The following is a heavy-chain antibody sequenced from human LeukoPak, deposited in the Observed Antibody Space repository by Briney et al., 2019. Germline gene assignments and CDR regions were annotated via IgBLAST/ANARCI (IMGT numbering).Heavy chain of an antibody. J-gene: IGHJ4*02. CDR2: ISGSGGST. CDR1: GFTFSSYA. CDR3: AKDRSDYGDYGPSYFDY. D-gene: IGHD4-17*01. Sequence: GGSLRLSCAASGFTFSSYAMSWVRQAPGKGLEWVSAISGSGGSTYYADSVKGRFTISRDNSKNTLYLQMNSLRAEDTAVYYCAKDRSDYGDYGPSYFDYWGQGTLVTVSS. V-gene: IGHV3-23*01.